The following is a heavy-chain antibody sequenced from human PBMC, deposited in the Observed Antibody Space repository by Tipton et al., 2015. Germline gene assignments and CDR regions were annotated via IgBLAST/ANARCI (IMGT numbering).Heavy chain of an antibody. CDR1: GGSIRSYY. CDR3: ARGRAGGSGFPYYFDS. V-gene: IGHV4-59*01. D-gene: IGHD3-22*01. J-gene: IGHJ4*02. CDR2: FYYSGGT. Sequence: TLSLTCTVSGGSIRSYYWSWIRQPPGKGLEWIGFFYYSGGTNYYPSLRSRVTISVDTSKNQFSLYLTSVTAADTAVYYCARGRAGGSGFPYYFDSWGQGTLLTVSS.